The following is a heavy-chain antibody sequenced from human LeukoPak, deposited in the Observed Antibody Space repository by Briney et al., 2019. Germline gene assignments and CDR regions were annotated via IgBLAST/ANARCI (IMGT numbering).Heavy chain of an antibody. V-gene: IGHV3-64*01. D-gene: IGHD3-22*01. Sequence: GGSLRLSCAASGFIFSTYAMHWVRQAPGKGLEYVSAISSDAYSTYYANSVKARLTISRDNSKKMLYLQMGSLRPEDMAVYYCARAYYYDTSGYQGYYLDYWGQGTPVTVSS. J-gene: IGHJ4*02. CDR1: GFIFSTYA. CDR2: ISSDAYST. CDR3: ARAYYYDTSGYQGYYLDY.